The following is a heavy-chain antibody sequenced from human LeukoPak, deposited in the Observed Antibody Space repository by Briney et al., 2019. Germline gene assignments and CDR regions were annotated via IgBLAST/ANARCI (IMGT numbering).Heavy chain of an antibody. D-gene: IGHD4-17*01. CDR3: AKDASDYGDYYYGMDV. CDR1: GFTFSSYG. Sequence: GSSLRLSCAASGFTFSSYGMHWVRQAPGKGLEWVAVISYDGSNKYYADSVKGRFTISRDNSKNTLYLQMNSLIAEDTAVYYCAKDASDYGDYYYGMDVWGQGTTVTVSS. J-gene: IGHJ6*02. V-gene: IGHV3-30*18. CDR2: ISYDGSNK.